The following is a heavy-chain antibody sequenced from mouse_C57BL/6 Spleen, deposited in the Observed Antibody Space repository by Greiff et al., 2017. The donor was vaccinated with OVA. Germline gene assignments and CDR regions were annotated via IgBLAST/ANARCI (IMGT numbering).Heavy chain of an antibody. V-gene: IGHV5-9-1*02. CDR1: GFTFSSYA. CDR2: ISSGGDYI. D-gene: IGHD2-3*01. CDR3: TGDAGWERAMDY. J-gene: IGHJ4*01. Sequence: EEKLVESGEGLVKPGGSLKLSCAASGFTFSSYAMSWVRQTPEKRLEWVAYISSGGDYIYYADTVKGRFTISRDNARNTLYLQMSSLKSEDTAMYYCTGDAGWERAMDYWGQGTSVTVSS.